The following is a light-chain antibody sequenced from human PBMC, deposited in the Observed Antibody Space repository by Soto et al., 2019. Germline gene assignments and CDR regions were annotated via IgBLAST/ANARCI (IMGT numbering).Light chain of an antibody. Sequence: EIVLTQSPGTLSLSPGEGVTLSCRASQSVSNTYLAWYQQKPGQAPRLLIYGISRRATGIPARFSGSGSGPDFALTISRLEPEDSAVYYCQQYGTTRYTFGQGTKLEIK. CDR2: GIS. CDR3: QQYGTTRYT. CDR1: QSVSNTY. V-gene: IGKV3-20*01. J-gene: IGKJ2*01.